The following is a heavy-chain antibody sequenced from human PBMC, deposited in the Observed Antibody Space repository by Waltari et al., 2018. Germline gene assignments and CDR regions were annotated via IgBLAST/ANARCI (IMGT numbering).Heavy chain of an antibody. CDR1: GFTVSSDY. J-gene: IGHJ6*02. CDR3: ATDPGLRNGMDV. V-gene: IGHV3-53*01. CDR2: IYGGGST. D-gene: IGHD4-17*01. Sequence: ERQLVESGGGLIQPGGSLRLSCAASGFTVSSDYMSWVRQAPGKGLEWVSVIYGGGSTFYADSVRGRFTISRDNSQNMVYLQMNSLRAEDTAVYYCATDPGLRNGMDVWGQGTTVTVSS.